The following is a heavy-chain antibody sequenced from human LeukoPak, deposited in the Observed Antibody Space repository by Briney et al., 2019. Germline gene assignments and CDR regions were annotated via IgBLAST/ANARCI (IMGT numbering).Heavy chain of an antibody. Sequence: ASVKVSCKASGYTFTGYYMHWVRRAPGQGLEWMGWINPNSGGTNSAQKFQGRVTMTRDTSISTAYMELSRLRSDDTAVYYCARESGGCSGGSCYGWFDPWGQGTLVTVSS. J-gene: IGHJ5*02. V-gene: IGHV1-2*02. CDR3: ARESGGCSGGSCYGWFDP. CDR2: INPNSGGT. D-gene: IGHD2-15*01. CDR1: GYTFTGYY.